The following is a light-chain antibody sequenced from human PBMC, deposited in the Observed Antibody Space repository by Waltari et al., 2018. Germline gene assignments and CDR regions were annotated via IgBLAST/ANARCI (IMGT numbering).Light chain of an antibody. J-gene: IGKJ1*01. V-gene: IGKV1-39*01. CDR2: AAS. CDR1: QNIRTQ. Sequence: DIQMTQSPSSLSASLGDTVTVTCRESQNIRTQLNWYQQQPPTGPKLLIYAASTLQRGVPSRFSGSASGTEFTLTVTNLQPDDFAIYFCQQSFSSPWTFGQGTRV. CDR3: QQSFSSPWT.